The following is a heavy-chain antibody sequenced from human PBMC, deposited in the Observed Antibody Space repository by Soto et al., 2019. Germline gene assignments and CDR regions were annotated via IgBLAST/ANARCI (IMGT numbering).Heavy chain of an antibody. J-gene: IGHJ4*02. D-gene: IGHD3-16*01. CDR3: VRDFWGFDY. CDR2: TYSKGGST. Sequence: EVQLVESGGDLVQPGGSLRLSCSASGFTISSYAMHWVRQAPGKGLEYVSVTYSKGGSTYYADSVKGRFTISTDNSKNTLNLQMSSLRAEDTAVYYCVRDFWGFDYWGQGTLVNVSS. CDR1: GFTISSYA. V-gene: IGHV3-64D*08.